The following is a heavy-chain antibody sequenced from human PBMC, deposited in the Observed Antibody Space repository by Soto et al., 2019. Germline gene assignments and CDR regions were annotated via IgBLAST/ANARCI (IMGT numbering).Heavy chain of an antibody. CDR1: GCSVSSSSDH. CDR2: ISNTGST. CDR3: ARLSASGSGGFDA. J-gene: IGHJ3*01. V-gene: IGHV4-39*01. Sequence: PSETLSLTCAFSGCSVSSSSDHLGWIRQPPGKGLEWIGSISNTGSTYYGPSLKSRVTISVDTPKNQVSLRLSSVTAADTAVYYCARLSASGSGGFDAWGQGTEVTVSS. D-gene: IGHD3-10*01.